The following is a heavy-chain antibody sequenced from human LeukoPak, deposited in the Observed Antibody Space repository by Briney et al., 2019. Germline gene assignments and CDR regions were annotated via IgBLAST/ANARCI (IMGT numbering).Heavy chain of an antibody. Sequence: KPSQTLSLTCTVSGGSISSGGYYWSWIRQHPGKGLEWIGYIYYSGSTYYNPSLKSRVTISVDTSKNQFSLKLSSVTAADTAVYYCARGIRRHYYGSGSYYNTGRRIGDYFDYWGQGTLVTVSS. CDR1: GGSISSGGYY. D-gene: IGHD3-10*01. CDR2: IYYSGST. CDR3: ARGIRRHYYGSGSYYNTGRRIGDYFDY. V-gene: IGHV4-31*03. J-gene: IGHJ4*02.